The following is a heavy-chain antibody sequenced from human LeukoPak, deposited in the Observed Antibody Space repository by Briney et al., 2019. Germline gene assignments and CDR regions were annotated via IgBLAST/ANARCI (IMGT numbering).Heavy chain of an antibody. CDR1: GFTFSSYG. D-gene: IGHD1-14*01. CDR3: AKVPDYYYYMDV. CDR2: ISGSGGST. J-gene: IGHJ6*03. Sequence: PGRSLRLSCAASGFTFSSYGMSWVRQAPGKGLEWVSAISGSGGSTYYADSVKGRFTISRDNSKNTLYLQMNSLRAEDTAVYYCAKVPDYYYYMDVWGKGTTVTISS. V-gene: IGHV3-23*01.